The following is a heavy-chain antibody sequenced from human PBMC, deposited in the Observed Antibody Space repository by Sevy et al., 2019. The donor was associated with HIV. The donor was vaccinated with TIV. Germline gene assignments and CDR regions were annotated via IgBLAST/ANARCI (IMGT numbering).Heavy chain of an antibody. CDR2: IDPNNGNS. J-gene: IGHJ4*01. Sequence: ASVKVSCKASGYTFTDYYMHWVRQAPGQGLEWMGWIDPNNGNSNSTQKFQSRLTLTSDMSISTAYMELSRLRSDDTAIYFCTRHDQCTHTWEFVWWSHGALVTVSS. CDR3: TRHDQCTHTWEFVW. D-gene: IGHD1-26*01. CDR1: GYTFTDYY. V-gene: IGHV1-2*02.